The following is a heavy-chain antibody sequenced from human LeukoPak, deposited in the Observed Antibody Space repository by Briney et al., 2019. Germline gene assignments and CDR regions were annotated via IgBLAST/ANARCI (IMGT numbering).Heavy chain of an antibody. Sequence: PGGSLRLSCGASGFTFSSYWMNWVRQAPGKGLVWVSRIASDGSSTTYADSVKGRFSISRDNAKNTLYLQMNSLRAEDTAVYYCARDRVVVVPAAIFDYWGQGTLVTVSS. J-gene: IGHJ4*02. V-gene: IGHV3-74*01. CDR1: GFTFSSYW. CDR3: ARDRVVVVPAAIFDY. D-gene: IGHD2-2*01. CDR2: IASDGSST.